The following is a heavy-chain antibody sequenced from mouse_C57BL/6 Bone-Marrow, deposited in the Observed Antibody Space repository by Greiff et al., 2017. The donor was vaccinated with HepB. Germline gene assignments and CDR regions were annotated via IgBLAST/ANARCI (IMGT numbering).Heavy chain of an antibody. V-gene: IGHV1-15*01. CDR1: GYTFTDYE. Sequence: VQLVESGAELVRPGASVTLSCKASGYTFTDYEMHWVKQTPVHGLEWIGAIDPETGGTAYNQKFKSKATLTVDKPSSTAYMQLSSLTSEDSAVYYCARSYDSPGYAMDYWGQGTSVTVSS. J-gene: IGHJ4*01. CDR2: IDPETGGT. D-gene: IGHD2-4*01. CDR3: ARSYDSPGYAMDY.